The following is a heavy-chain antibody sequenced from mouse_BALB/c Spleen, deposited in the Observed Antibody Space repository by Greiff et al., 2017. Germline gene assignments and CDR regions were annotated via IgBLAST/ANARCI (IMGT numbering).Heavy chain of an antibody. CDR3: ARRYDYYYFDY. Sequence: EVQLQQSGPELVKPGASVKIPCKASGYTFTDYNMDWVKQSHGKSLEWIGDINPNNGGTIYNQKFKGKATLTVDKSSSTAYMELRSLTSEDTAVYYCARRYDYYYFDYWGQGTTLTVSS. CDR1: GYTFTDYN. CDR2: INPNNGGT. V-gene: IGHV1-18*01. J-gene: IGHJ2*01. D-gene: IGHD2-4*01.